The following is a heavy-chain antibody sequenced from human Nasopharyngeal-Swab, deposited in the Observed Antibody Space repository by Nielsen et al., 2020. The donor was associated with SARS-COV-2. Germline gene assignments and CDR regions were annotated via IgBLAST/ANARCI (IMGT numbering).Heavy chain of an antibody. CDR2: TYYRSKWYN. Sequence: SDTLSLTCAISGESVASNSAAWNWIRQSPSRGLEWLGRTYYRSKWYNDYAVSVKGRITINPDTSKNQFSLQLNSVTPEDTAAYYCAREGRYCSGGSCKDYYYYYMDVWGKGTTVTVSS. CDR3: AREGRYCSGGSCKDYYYYYMDV. D-gene: IGHD2-15*01. CDR1: GESVASNSAA. V-gene: IGHV6-1*01. J-gene: IGHJ6*03.